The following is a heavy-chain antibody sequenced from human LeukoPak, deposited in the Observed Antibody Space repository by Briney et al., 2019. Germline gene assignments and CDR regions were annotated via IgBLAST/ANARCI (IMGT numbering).Heavy chain of an antibody. CDR3: AKDRSGWYGGFDY. CDR2: ISDSGGNT. V-gene: IGHV3-23*01. J-gene: IGHJ4*02. D-gene: IGHD6-19*01. Sequence: GGSLRLSCAASGFTFSSYAMSWVRQAPGKGLEWVSAISDSGGNTYYADSVKGRFTISRDNSKNRLYLQMNSLRAEDTAVYYCAKDRSGWYGGFDYWGQGTLATVSS. CDR1: GFTFSSYA.